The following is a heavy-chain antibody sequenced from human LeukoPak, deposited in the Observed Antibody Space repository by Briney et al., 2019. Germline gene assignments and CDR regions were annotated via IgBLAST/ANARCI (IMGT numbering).Heavy chain of an antibody. CDR3: AKDRARQLVFSFDY. V-gene: IGHV3-74*01. D-gene: IGHD6-13*01. Sequence: GGSLRLSCAASGFSLSVYWMHWVRQAPGKGPVWVSRIKTDGSITDYADFVKGRFTISRDNSKNTLYLQMNSLRAEDTAVYYCAKDRARQLVFSFDYWGQGTLVTVSS. CDR1: GFSLSVYW. J-gene: IGHJ4*02. CDR2: IKTDGSIT.